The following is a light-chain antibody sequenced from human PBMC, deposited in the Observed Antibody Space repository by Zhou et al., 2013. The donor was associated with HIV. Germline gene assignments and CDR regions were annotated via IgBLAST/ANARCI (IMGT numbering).Light chain of an antibody. V-gene: IGKV1-5*03. CDR2: KAS. Sequence: DIQMTQSPSTLSASVGDRVTITCRASQSISSWLAWYQQKPGKAPKLLIYKASSLESGVPSRFSGSASGTEFTLTISSLQPDDFATYYCHQYNSYSTWTFGQGTKV. CDR3: HQYNSYSTWT. J-gene: IGKJ1*01. CDR1: QSISSW.